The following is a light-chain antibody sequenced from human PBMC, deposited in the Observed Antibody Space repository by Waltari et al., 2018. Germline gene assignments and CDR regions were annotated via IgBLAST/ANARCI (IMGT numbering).Light chain of an antibody. Sequence: EIVLTQSPVTLSLSPGESATLSCRASQSVSSYLDWYQQKPGQAPRLLIYDASNMASGIPARFSGSGSGTDFTLTISSLEPEDFAVYYCQQRDNWPPVGTFGPGTKVEIK. CDR2: DAS. V-gene: IGKV3-11*01. J-gene: IGKJ3*01. CDR3: QQRDNWPPVGT. CDR1: QSVSSY.